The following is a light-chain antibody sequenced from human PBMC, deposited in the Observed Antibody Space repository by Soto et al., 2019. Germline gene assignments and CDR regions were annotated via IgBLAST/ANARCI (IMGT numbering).Light chain of an antibody. V-gene: IGLV1-44*01. CDR1: RSNVGRNS. CDR3: AAWDDSLNAWV. Sequence: QAVVTQPPSASQTPGQSVTFSCSGSRSNVGRNSVSWYQHVPGTAPKLLIYSHDQRPSGVPDRISASRSGTAASLAISGLRSEDEALYYCAAWDDSLNAWVFGGGTKLTVL. J-gene: IGLJ3*02. CDR2: SHD.